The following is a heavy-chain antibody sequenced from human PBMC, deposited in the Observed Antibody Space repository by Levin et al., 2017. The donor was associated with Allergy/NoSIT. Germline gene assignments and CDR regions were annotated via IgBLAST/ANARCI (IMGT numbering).Heavy chain of an antibody. J-gene: IGHJ6*03. Sequence: PSETLSLTCTVSGGSISSYYWSWIRQPPGKGLEWIGYIYYSGSTNYNPSLKSRVTISVDTSKNQFSLKLSSVTAADTAVYYCARVGVNLVVVAATYYDYYMDVWGKGTTVTVSS. CDR2: IYYSGST. D-gene: IGHD2-15*01. V-gene: IGHV4-59*01. CDR3: ARVGVNLVVVAATYYDYYMDV. CDR1: GGSISSYY.